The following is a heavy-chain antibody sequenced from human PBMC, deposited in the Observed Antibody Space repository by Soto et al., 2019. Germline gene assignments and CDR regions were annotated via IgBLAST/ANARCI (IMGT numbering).Heavy chain of an antibody. CDR2: IYTSGST. Sequence: SETLSLTCTVSGGSISSYYWSWIRQPAGKGLEWIGRIYTSGSTNYNPSLKSRVTMSVDTSKNQFSLKLSSVTAADTAVYYCARWGYSSDSFVFDYWGQGTLVTVSS. D-gene: IGHD6-19*01. J-gene: IGHJ4*02. CDR3: ARWGYSSDSFVFDY. CDR1: GGSISSYY. V-gene: IGHV4-4*07.